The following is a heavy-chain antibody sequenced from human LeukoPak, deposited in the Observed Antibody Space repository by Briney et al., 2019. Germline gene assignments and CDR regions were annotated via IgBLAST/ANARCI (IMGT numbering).Heavy chain of an antibody. Sequence: GGSLRLSCAASGFTFSSYWMSWVRQAPGKGLEWVSAISGSGGSTYYADSVKGRFTISRDNSKNTLYLQMNSLRAEDTAVYYCAKDLPTLAYCGGDCYSGDAFDIWGQGTMVTVSS. J-gene: IGHJ3*02. CDR3: AKDLPTLAYCGGDCYSGDAFDI. CDR2: ISGSGGST. CDR1: GFTFSSYW. D-gene: IGHD2-21*02. V-gene: IGHV3-23*01.